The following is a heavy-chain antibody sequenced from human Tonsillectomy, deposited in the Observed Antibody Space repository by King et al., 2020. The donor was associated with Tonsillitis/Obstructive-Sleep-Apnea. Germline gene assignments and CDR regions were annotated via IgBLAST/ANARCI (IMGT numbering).Heavy chain of an antibody. D-gene: IGHD3-3*01. CDR2: IYWDDDK. CDR3: ARLTYYDFWSGPDYFDY. J-gene: IGHJ4*02. V-gene: IGHV2-5*02. Sequence: ITLKESGPTLVKPTQTLTLTCTFSGFSLSTSGVGVGWIRQPPGKALEWLARIYWDDDKRYSPSLKRRLTITKDTSKNQWVLTMTNMDPVDTATYYCARLTYYDFWSGPDYFDYWGQGTLVTVSS. CDR1: GFSLSTSGVG.